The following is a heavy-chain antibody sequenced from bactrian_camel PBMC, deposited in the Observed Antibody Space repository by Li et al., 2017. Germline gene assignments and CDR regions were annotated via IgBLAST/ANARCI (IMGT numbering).Heavy chain of an antibody. CDR2: LYIGGGST. Sequence: HVQLVESGGGSVQAGGSLRLSCAVSVSSANDYCLGWFRQASGKERERVARLYIGGGSTDYADSVKGRFTISQDNAKNTLYLQMNSLKPEDTGMYYCASSGWMNRCLMWSYNYWGQGTQVTVS. V-gene: IGHV3S1*01. D-gene: IGHD6*01. CDR3: ASSGWMNRCLMWSYNY. J-gene: IGHJ4*01. CDR1: VSSANDYC.